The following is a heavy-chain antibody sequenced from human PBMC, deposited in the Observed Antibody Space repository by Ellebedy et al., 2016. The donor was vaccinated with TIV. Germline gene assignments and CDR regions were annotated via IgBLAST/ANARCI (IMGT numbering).Heavy chain of an antibody. CDR1: GGSIDSNIYY. D-gene: IGHD4/OR15-4a*01. CDR3: ARGTMAPTY. J-gene: IGHJ4*02. Sequence: MPSETLSLTCTVSGGSIDSNIYYWGWIRQPPGKGLEWIGSISYSGSTFYNPSLKSRVTISVDTSRHQFSLNLSSVTAADTAAYYCARGTMAPTYWGQGTLVTVSS. V-gene: IGHV4-39*07. CDR2: ISYSGST.